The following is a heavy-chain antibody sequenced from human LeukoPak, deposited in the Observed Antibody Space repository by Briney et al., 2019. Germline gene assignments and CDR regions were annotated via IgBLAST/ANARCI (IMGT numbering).Heavy chain of an antibody. Sequence: ASVKVSCKASGYTFTDYYIHWVRQAPGQGLEWMGWINPNSGDTNFAQKFQGRVTMTRDTSIRTGYMELSGLRSDDTAVYYCARYYYDSSGYYHFDYWGQGTLVTVSS. D-gene: IGHD3-22*01. CDR1: GYTFTDYY. V-gene: IGHV1-2*02. CDR3: ARYYYDSSGYYHFDY. CDR2: INPNSGDT. J-gene: IGHJ4*02.